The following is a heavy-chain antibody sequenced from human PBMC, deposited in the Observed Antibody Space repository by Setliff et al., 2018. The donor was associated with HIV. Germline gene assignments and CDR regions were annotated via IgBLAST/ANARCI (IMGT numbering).Heavy chain of an antibody. CDR3: AREVWSEDDN. CDR2: IKDDGRDK. Sequence: ETLSLTCAVYGGSFSGYYWIWIRQAPGKRPEWVANIKDDGRDKFYLDSVKGRFTISRDNAKNSLYLQMNSLRAEDAAVYYCAREVWSEDDNWGQGTLVTVSS. CDR1: GGSFSGYY. V-gene: IGHV3-7*05. J-gene: IGHJ4*02. D-gene: IGHD3-10*01.